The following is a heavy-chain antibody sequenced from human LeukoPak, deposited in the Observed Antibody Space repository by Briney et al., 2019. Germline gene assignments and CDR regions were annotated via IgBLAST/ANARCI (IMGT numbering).Heavy chain of an antibody. CDR1: GGSISSYY. CDR3: ARLQLRHCSRTSCANEFDY. Sequence: KPSETLSLTCTVSGGSISSYYWSWIRQPPGKGLEWIGYIYYSGSINYNPSLKSRVIISVGKSKNQFSLKLTSVTAADTAVYYCARLQLRHCSRTSCANEFDYWGQGTLVTVSS. CDR2: IYYSGSI. V-gene: IGHV4-59*01. D-gene: IGHD2-2*01. J-gene: IGHJ4*02.